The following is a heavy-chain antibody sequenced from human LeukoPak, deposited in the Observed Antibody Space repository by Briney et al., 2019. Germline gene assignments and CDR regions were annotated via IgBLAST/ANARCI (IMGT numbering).Heavy chain of an antibody. CDR2: ISTSGST. J-gene: IGHJ4*02. Sequence: SETLSLTCTVSGGSISSYYWSWIRQPAGKGLESIGHISTSGSTNYNPSLKSRVTMSVDTSKNQFSLRLTSVTAADRAVYYCARCVKAKVVQSRCYYDSWGQGTLVTVSS. CDR3: ARCVKAKVVQSRCYYDS. CDR1: GGSISSYY. D-gene: IGHD2-15*01. V-gene: IGHV4-4*07.